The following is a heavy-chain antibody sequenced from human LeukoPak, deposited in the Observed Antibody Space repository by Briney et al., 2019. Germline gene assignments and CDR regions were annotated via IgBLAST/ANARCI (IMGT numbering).Heavy chain of an antibody. J-gene: IGHJ2*01. V-gene: IGHV3-66*01. CDR3: ARDFYGGNSEVVSWHFDL. CDR1: GFTVSTNY. CDR2: IYSGGSST. D-gene: IGHD4-23*01. Sequence: GGSLRLSCAASGFTVSTNYMSWVRQVPGRGLEWVSVIYSGGSSTYYADSVKGRFTISRDKSKNTLYLQMNSLRGEDTAVYYCARDFYGGNSEVVSWHFDLWGRGTLVSVSS.